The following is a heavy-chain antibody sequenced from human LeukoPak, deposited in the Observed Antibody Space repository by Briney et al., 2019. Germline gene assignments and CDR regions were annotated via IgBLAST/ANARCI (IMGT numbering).Heavy chain of an antibody. Sequence: KPSETLSLTCSVSGGSISSGDYYWSWIRQPPGKGLEWIAYMYYSGSTYYNPSLKSRVTMSADTSKNQLSLKLSSVTAADTAVYYCAGGPYNIAAAARADEWGQGTLVTVSS. V-gene: IGHV4-30-4*01. CDR1: GGSISSGDYY. CDR3: AGGPYNIAAAARADE. D-gene: IGHD6-13*01. J-gene: IGHJ4*02. CDR2: MYYSGST.